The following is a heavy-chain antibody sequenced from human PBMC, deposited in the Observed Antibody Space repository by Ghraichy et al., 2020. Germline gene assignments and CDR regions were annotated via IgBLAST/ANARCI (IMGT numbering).Heavy chain of an antibody. Sequence: GGSLRLSCATSGFTFSNYWMSWVRQAPGKGLEWVANIKPDVSERYYLDSVKGRFTISRDNANNSLYLQMHYLRAEDTAVYYCARRVAVAGTWIWYLDLGGRGTLVSVSS. V-gene: IGHV3-7*03. CDR1: GFTFSNYW. D-gene: IGHD6-19*01. CDR2: IKPDVSER. CDR3: ARRVAVAGTWIWYLDL. J-gene: IGHJ2*01.